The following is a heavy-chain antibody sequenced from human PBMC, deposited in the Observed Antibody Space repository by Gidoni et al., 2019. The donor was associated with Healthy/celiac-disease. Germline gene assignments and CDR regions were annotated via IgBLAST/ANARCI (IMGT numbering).Heavy chain of an antibody. CDR1: GYNCTSSA. D-gene: IGHD3-16*01. CDR3: ARCPGGVYYYGMDV. J-gene: IGHJ6*02. Sequence: QVQLVQSGAEVKKPGASVKVSCKASGYNCTSSAMHWVRQAPGQRLEWMGWINAGNGNTKYSQKFQGRVTITRDTSASTAYMELSSLRSEDTAVYYCARCPGGVYYYGMDVWGQGTTVTVSS. CDR2: INAGNGNT. V-gene: IGHV1-3*01.